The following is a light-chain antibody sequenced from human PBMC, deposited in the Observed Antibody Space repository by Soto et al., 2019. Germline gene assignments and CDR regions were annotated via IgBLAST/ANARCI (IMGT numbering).Light chain of an antibody. CDR3: QQRSNWPRT. V-gene: IGKV3-11*01. CDR2: DAS. J-gene: IGKJ2*01. Sequence: EIVLTQSPATLSLSPGERATLSCRASQSVSTYLAWYQQKPGQAPRLLIYDASNRATGTPARFSGSGSGTDCTLTISSLESEDFAVYYCQQRSNWPRTFGQGTKLEIK. CDR1: QSVSTY.